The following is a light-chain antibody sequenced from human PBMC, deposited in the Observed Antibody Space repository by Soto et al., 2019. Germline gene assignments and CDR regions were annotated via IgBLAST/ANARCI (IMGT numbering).Light chain of an antibody. CDR3: QQYGSSVT. CDR1: QSVTSSY. CDR2: GAS. V-gene: IGKV3-20*01. J-gene: IGKJ5*01. Sequence: EIVLTQSPGTLSLSPGERATLSCRASQSVTSSYLAWYQQKPGQAPRLLIYGASTRATGIPGRFSGSGSGTDFTLIISRLEPEDFAVYYCQQYGSSVTFGQGKRLAIK.